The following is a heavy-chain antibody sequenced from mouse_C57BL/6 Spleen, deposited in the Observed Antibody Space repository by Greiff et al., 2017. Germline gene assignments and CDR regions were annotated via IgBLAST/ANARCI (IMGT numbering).Heavy chain of an antibody. CDR2: INPNNGGT. J-gene: IGHJ4*01. CDR1: GYTFTDYY. Sequence: VQLQQSGPELVQPGASVKISCKASGYTFTDYYMNWVKQTHGKSLEWMGDINPNNGGTSYNQKITGKATLTVDKSSSTAYMELRSLTSEDSAVYYCARSYDYAMEDWGQGISVTVSS. D-gene: IGHD2-3*01. CDR3: ARSYDYAMED. V-gene: IGHV1-26*01.